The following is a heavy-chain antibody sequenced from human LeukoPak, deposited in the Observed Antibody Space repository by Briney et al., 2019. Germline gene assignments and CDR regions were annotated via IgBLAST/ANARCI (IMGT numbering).Heavy chain of an antibody. J-gene: IGHJ4*02. V-gene: IGHV3-33*01. CDR1: GFTFSSYG. CDR3: AREKTDIAVVPAAIPLPDY. Sequence: GRSLRLSCAASGFTFSSYGMHWVRQAPGKGLEWVAVIWYDGSNKYYADSVKGRFTISRDNSKNTLYLQMNSLRAEDTAVYYCAREKTDIAVVPAAIPLPDYWGQGTLVTVSS. CDR2: IWYDGSNK. D-gene: IGHD2-2*02.